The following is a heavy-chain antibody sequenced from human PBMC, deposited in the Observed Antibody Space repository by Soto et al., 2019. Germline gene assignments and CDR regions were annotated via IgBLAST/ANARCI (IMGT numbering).Heavy chain of an antibody. Sequence: EVQLVESGGGVVRPGGSLRLSCTASGFTFDDFGMSWVRQAPGQGLEWVSGINWNGGSTGYADSVKGRFTISRDSAKNSLYLQMSSLRAEDTALYYCARDREDFLTYFYYWGQGILVTVSS. D-gene: IGHD3-10*01. CDR3: ARDREDFLTYFYY. J-gene: IGHJ4*02. CDR1: GFTFDDFG. CDR2: INWNGGST. V-gene: IGHV3-20*04.